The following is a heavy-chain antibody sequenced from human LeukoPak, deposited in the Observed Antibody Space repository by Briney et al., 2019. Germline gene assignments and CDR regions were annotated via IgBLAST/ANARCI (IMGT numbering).Heavy chain of an antibody. CDR2: MNPNSGNI. CDR3: ASYNVMMNGYGMEV. CDR1: GYTFTSYN. V-gene: IGHV1-8*01. Sequence: GASVKVSCKASGYTFTSYNINWVRQATGQGLEWMGWMNPNSGNIGYAQKFQGRVTMTRNTSISTAYMELSSLRSEHTAVYCSASYNVMMNGYGMEVWGPGTTGTVSS. J-gene: IGHJ6*02. D-gene: IGHD1-14*01.